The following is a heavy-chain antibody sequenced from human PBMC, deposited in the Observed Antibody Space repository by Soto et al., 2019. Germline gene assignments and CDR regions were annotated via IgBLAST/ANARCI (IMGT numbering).Heavy chain of an antibody. V-gene: IGHV3-23*01. Sequence: GSLRLSCAASGFTFSSYAMKWVRQAPGKGLEWVSLIGESGTPTYYADSVKGRFTISRDNSMHTVYLQMSSLRAEDTALYYCAKERAARGVDYWGQGTLVTVSS. CDR2: IGESGTPT. CDR3: AKERAARGVDY. J-gene: IGHJ4*02. D-gene: IGHD3-10*01. CDR1: GFTFSSYA.